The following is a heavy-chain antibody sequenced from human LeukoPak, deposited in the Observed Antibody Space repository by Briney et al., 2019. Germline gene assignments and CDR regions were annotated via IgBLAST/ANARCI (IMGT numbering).Heavy chain of an antibody. D-gene: IGHD4-17*01. Sequence: GGSLGLSCAASGFTFSSYAMSWVRQAPGKGLEWVSAISGSGGSTYYADSVKGRFTISRDNSKNTLYLQMNSLRAEDTAVYYCAKDRTSDYGDYPDAFDIWGQGTMVTVSS. J-gene: IGHJ3*02. CDR3: AKDRTSDYGDYPDAFDI. V-gene: IGHV3-23*01. CDR1: GFTFSSYA. CDR2: ISGSGGST.